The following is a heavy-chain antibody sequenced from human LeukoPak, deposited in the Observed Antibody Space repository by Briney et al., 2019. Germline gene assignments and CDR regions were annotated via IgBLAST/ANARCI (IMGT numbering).Heavy chain of an antibody. CDR2: TSGSGGST. V-gene: IGHV3-23*01. Sequence: GGSLRLSCAVSGFTFSTYDMSWVRQAPGKGLEWVSATSGSGGSTYYADSVKGRFTISRDNSKNTLYLQLKSLRAEDTAVYYCAKDSSSGIYFDYWGQGTLVTVSS. J-gene: IGHJ4*02. D-gene: IGHD1-26*01. CDR3: AKDSSSGIYFDY. CDR1: GFTFSTYD.